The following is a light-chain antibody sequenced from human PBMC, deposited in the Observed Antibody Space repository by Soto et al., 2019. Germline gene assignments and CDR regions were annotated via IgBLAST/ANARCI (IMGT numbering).Light chain of an antibody. CDR1: QSISSW. CDR3: QQYNSYSLT. V-gene: IGKV1-5*01. Sequence: DIQMTQSPSTLSASVGDRVTITCRASQSISSWLAWYQQKPGKAPKLLIDDASSLERGVPSRFSGSGSGTEFTLPISSLQPDDFATYYCQQYNSYSLTFGQGTKVEIK. CDR2: DAS. J-gene: IGKJ1*01.